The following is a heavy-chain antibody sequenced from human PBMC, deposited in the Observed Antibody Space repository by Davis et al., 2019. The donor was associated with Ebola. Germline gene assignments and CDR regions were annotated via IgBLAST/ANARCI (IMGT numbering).Heavy chain of an antibody. CDR2: IIGSGGRT. V-gene: IGHV3-21*01. CDR1: GFTFSSNS. Sequence: PGGSLRLSCAASGFTFSSNSMNWVRQAPGKGPEWVSGIIGSGGRTYYADAVKGRFTISRDNAKNSLYLQMNSLRAEDTAVYYCATQGSQYDFWSGDVVYYFDNWGQGTLVTVSS. CDR3: ATQGSQYDFWSGDVVYYFDN. D-gene: IGHD3-3*01. J-gene: IGHJ4*02.